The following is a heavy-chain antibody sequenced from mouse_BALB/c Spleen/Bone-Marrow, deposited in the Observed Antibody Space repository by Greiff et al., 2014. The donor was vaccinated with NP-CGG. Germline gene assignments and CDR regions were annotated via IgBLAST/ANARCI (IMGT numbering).Heavy chain of an antibody. D-gene: IGHD1-1*01. J-gene: IGHJ2*01. CDR2: IHYRGST. V-gene: IGHV3-1*02. Sequence: EVKLVESGPDLVKPSQSLSLTCTVTGYSITSGYGWHWIRQFPGNKLEWMGYIHYRGSTNYNPSLKSRISITRDTYKNQFSLQLNSVTTEDTATYYCTRETTAVADFDYWGQGATLTVTS. CDR3: TRETTAVADFDY. CDR1: GYSITSGYG.